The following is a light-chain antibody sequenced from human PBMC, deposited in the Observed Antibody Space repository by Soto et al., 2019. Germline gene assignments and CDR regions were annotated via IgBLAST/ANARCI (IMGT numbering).Light chain of an antibody. CDR1: QSLLHSNGYNY. V-gene: IGKV2-28*01. Sequence: DIVMTQSPLSLPVTPGEPASISCRSSQSLLHSNGYNYLDWYLQKPGQSTQLLIYLGSNRASGVPDRFSGSGSGTDFTLKISRVEAEYVGVYYCMQALQTVTFGPGTKVDIK. CDR3: MQALQTVT. J-gene: IGKJ3*01. CDR2: LGS.